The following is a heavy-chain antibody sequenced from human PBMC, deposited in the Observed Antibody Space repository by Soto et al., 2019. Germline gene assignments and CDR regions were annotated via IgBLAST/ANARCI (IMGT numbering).Heavy chain of an antibody. V-gene: IGHV3-30-3*01. J-gene: IGHJ2*01. CDR1: GFTFSSYA. CDR3: ARDGKGLRFLEWLFRDWYFDL. Sequence: QVQLVESGGGVVQPGRSLRLSCAASGFTFSSYAMHWVRQAPGKGLEWVAVISYDGSNKYYADSVKGRFTISRDNSKNTLYLQMNSLRAEDTAVYYCARDGKGLRFLEWLFRDWYFDLWGRGTLVTVSS. CDR2: ISYDGSNK. D-gene: IGHD3-3*01.